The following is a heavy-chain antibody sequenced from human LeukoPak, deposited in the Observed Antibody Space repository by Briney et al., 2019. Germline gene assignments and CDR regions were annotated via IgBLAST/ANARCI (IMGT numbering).Heavy chain of an antibody. CDR2: ISGSGGST. J-gene: IGHJ3*02. CDR1: GFTFSSYG. Sequence: PGGSLRLSCAASGFTFSSYGMSWVRQAPGKGLEWVSAISGSGGSTYYADSVKGRFTISRDNSKNTLYLQMNSLRAEDMAVYYCARDPFDGFDIWGQGTMVTVSS. CDR3: ARDPFDGFDI. V-gene: IGHV3-23*01.